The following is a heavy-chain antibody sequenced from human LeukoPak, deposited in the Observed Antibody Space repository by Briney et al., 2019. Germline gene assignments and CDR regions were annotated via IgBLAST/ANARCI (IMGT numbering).Heavy chain of an antibody. CDR1: GFTFSSYG. Sequence: PGRSLRLSCAASGFTFSSYGMHWVRQAPGKGLEWVAVISYDGSNKYYADSVKGRFTISRDNSKNTPYLQMNSLRAEDTAVYYCAKDPCSGGSCYAAPRNYFDYWGQGTLVTVSS. V-gene: IGHV3-30*18. J-gene: IGHJ4*02. CDR3: AKDPCSGGSCYAAPRNYFDY. D-gene: IGHD2-15*01. CDR2: ISYDGSNK.